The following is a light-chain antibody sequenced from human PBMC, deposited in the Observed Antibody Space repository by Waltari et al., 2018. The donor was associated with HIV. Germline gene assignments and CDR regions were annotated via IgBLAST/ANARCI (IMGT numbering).Light chain of an antibody. CDR1: QSLLHSNGYNY. Sequence: DIVMTQSPLSLPVTPGEPASISCRSSQSLLHSNGYNYLDWYLQKPGQPPQLLIYLGSNRASGVPDRFSGSGSGTDLTLKISRVEAEDVGVYYCMQALQTPYTFGQGTKREIK. J-gene: IGKJ2*01. CDR3: MQALQTPYT. CDR2: LGS. V-gene: IGKV2-28*01.